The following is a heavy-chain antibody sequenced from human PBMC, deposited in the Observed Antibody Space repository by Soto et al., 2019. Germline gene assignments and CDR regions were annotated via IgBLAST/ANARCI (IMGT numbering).Heavy chain of an antibody. V-gene: IGHV5-51*01. CDR2: IYPDDSDA. CDR1: GYNFTNYW. J-gene: IGHJ4*02. CDR3: VRPATILLTSDY. Sequence: GESLKISCKGSGYNFTNYWIGWVRQMPGKGLEWTGVIYPDDSDARYSPSFQGQVTFSADKSISTSYLHWRSLKASDTAMYYCVRPATILLTSDYWGQGTLVTVSS.